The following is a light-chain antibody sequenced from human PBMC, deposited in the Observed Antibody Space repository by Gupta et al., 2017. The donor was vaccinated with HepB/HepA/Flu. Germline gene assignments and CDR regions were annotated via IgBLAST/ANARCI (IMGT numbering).Light chain of an antibody. CDR3: HVWESTNNQYV. Sequence: SYVLTQPPSVSVAPGRTATITWGGDNIGRKSVHGYQQRPGQAPVVVVYDDSDRPSGIPERFSGSNSGNTATLTLSMVEAGDEADYYCHVWESTNNQYVCGTGTRVSVL. CDR1: NIGRKS. V-gene: IGLV3-21*03. CDR2: DDS. J-gene: IGLJ1*01.